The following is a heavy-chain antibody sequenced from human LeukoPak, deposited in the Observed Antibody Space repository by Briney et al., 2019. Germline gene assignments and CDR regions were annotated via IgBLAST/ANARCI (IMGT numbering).Heavy chain of an antibody. CDR3: AKRPSDFGDYVTYFDY. CDR1: GFSFISYG. V-gene: IGHV3-30*18. CDR2: ISDDGRSK. D-gene: IGHD4-17*01. Sequence: GGSLRLSCAASGFSFISYGMRWVRQAPGKGLEWVGDISDDGRSKDYVDSVKGRFTISRDNSKDTLYPQMNSLRAEDTAVYYCAKRPSDFGDYVTYFDYRGQGTLVTVSS. J-gene: IGHJ4*02.